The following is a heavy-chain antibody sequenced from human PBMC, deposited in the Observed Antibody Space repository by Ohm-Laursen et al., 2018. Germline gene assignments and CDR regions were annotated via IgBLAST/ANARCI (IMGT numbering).Heavy chain of an antibody. Sequence: SLRLSCAASGFTFSSYEMNWVRQAPGKGLEWVSYISSSGSTIYYADSVKGQFTISRDNAKNSLYLQMNSLRAEDTAVYYCARAWSSGYFTGLEAFDIWGQGTMVTVSS. V-gene: IGHV3-48*03. D-gene: IGHD3-22*01. CDR3: ARAWSSGYFTGLEAFDI. J-gene: IGHJ3*02. CDR2: ISSSGSTI. CDR1: GFTFSSYE.